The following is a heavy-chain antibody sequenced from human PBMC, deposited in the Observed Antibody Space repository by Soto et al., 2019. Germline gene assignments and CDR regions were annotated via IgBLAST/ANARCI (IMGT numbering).Heavy chain of an antibody. J-gene: IGHJ6*02. Sequence: PGGSLRLSCAASGFTFSSYGMHWVRQAPGKGLEWVAVIWYDGSNKYYADSVKGRFTISRDNSKNSLFLQMNSLRAEDTFVYYCSRDRTVTTINLYYGMDVWGQGTTVTVSS. CDR3: SRDRTVTTINLYYGMDV. CDR2: IWYDGSNK. CDR1: GFTFSSYG. V-gene: IGHV3-33*01. D-gene: IGHD4-4*01.